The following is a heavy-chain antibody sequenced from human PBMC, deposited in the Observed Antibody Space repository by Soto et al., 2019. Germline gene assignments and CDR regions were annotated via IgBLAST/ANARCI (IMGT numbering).Heavy chain of an antibody. CDR3: WKDGGNCSGGSCYRGHAFDI. V-gene: IGHV3-11*06. CDR1: GFTFSDYY. CDR2: ISSSSSYT. Sequence: QVQLVESGGGLVKPGGSLRLSCAASGFTFSDYYMSWIRQAPGKGLEWVSYISSSSSYTNYADSVKGRFTISRDNAKNSLYIQMDSLRAEETAGDFCWKDGGNCSGGSCYRGHAFDIWGQGTMVTVSS. D-gene: IGHD2-15*01. J-gene: IGHJ3*02.